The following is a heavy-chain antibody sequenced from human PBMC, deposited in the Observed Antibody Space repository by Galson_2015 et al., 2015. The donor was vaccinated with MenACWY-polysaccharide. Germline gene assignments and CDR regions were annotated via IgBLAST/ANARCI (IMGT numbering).Heavy chain of an antibody. CDR1: GFTFSSYG. Sequence: SLRLSCAASGFTFSSYGMHWVRQAPGKGLEWVAVISYDGSNKYYADSVKGRFTISRDNSKNTLYLQMNSLRAEDTAVYYCAKGDDFWSGYTWGQGTLVTVSS. D-gene: IGHD3-3*01. CDR3: AKGDDFWSGYT. V-gene: IGHV3-30*18. CDR2: ISYDGSNK. J-gene: IGHJ5*02.